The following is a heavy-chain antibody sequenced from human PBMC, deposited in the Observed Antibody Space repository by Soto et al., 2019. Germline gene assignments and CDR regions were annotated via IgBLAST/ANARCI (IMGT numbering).Heavy chain of an antibody. V-gene: IGHV4-59*01. J-gene: IGHJ4*02. CDR3: ASAVGASRFDY. D-gene: IGHD1-26*01. Sequence: SATLSLTCTVSGGSISSYYWSWIRQPPGKGLEWIGYIYYSGSTNYNPSLKSRVTISVDTSKNQFSLKLSSVTAADTAVYYCASAVGASRFDYWGQGTLVTV. CDR2: IYYSGST. CDR1: GGSISSYY.